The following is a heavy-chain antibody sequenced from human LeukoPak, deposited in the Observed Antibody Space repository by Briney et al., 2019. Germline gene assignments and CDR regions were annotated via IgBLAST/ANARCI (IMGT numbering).Heavy chain of an antibody. CDR3: ATTPAVGYFQH. CDR2: IKQDGSEK. CDR1: GFTFSSYW. J-gene: IGHJ1*01. D-gene: IGHD3-16*01. Sequence: GGSLRLSCAASGFTFSSYWMSWVRQAPGKGLEWVANIKQDGSEKYYVDSVKGRFTISRDNSKNTLYLQMNSLRAEDTAVYYCATTPAVGYFQHWGQGTLVTVSS. V-gene: IGHV3-7*01.